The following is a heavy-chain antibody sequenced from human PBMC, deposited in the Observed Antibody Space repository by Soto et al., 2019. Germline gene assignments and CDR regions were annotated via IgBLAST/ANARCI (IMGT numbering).Heavy chain of an antibody. Sequence: GGSLRLSCAASGFTFSSYWMSWVRQAPGKGLEWVANIKQDGSEKYYVDSVEGRFTISRDNAKNSLYLQMNSLRAEDTAVYYCARESEYYYMDVWGKGTTVTVSS. V-gene: IGHV3-7*01. CDR2: IKQDGSEK. CDR1: GFTFSSYW. CDR3: ARESEYYYMDV. J-gene: IGHJ6*03.